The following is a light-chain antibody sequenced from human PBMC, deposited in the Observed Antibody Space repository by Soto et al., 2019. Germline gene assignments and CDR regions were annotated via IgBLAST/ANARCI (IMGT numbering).Light chain of an antibody. CDR3: HQTYANPWT. J-gene: IGKJ1*01. CDR1: QSISSW. Sequence: DIQMTQSPSTLSASVGDRVTITCRASQSISSWLAWYQQKPGKAPKLLIYAASRVQSGVPSTFSASGSGTDFALTISSLQPEDFATYYCHQTYANPWTFGQGTKVDIK. V-gene: IGKV1-39*01. CDR2: AAS.